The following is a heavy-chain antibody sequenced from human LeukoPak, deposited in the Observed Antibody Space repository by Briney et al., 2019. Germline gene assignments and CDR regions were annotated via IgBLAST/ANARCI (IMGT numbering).Heavy chain of an antibody. CDR3: AREYVGYSSSWYTPHDAFDI. CDR2: IYYSGST. D-gene: IGHD6-13*01. CDR1: GGSISSYD. V-gene: IGHV4-59*01. J-gene: IGHJ3*02. Sequence: PSETLSLTCTVSGGSISSYDWSWIRQPPGKGLEWIGYIYYSGSTNYNPSLKSRVTISVDTSKNQFSLKLSSVTAADTAVYYCAREYVGYSSSWYTPHDAFDIWGQGTMVTVSS.